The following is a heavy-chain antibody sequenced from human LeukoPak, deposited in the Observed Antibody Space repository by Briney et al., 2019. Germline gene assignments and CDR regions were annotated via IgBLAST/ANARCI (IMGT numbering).Heavy chain of an antibody. V-gene: IGHV1-69*06. J-gene: IGHJ4*02. CDR2: IIPIFGTA. Sequence: SVKVSCKASGGTFSSYAISWVRQAPGQGLEWMGGIIPIFGTANYAQKLQGRVTITADKSTSTAYMELSSLRSEDTAVYYCARDDSSQALDYWGQGTLVTVSS. CDR3: ARDDSSQALDY. D-gene: IGHD6-19*01. CDR1: GGTFSSYA.